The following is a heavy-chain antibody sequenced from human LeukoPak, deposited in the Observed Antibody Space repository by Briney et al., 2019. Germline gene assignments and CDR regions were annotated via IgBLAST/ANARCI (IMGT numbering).Heavy chain of an antibody. D-gene: IGHD4-17*01. CDR1: GGSIGSGGYY. V-gene: IGHV4-61*02. J-gene: IGHJ5*02. CDR2: IYTSGST. CDR3: ARDHGASNPGSWFDP. Sequence: SETLSLTCTVSGGSIGSGGYYWSWIRQPAGKGLEWIGRIYTSGSTNYNPSLKSRVTISVDTSKNQFSLKLSSVTAADTAVYYCARDHGASNPGSWFDPWGQGTLVTVSS.